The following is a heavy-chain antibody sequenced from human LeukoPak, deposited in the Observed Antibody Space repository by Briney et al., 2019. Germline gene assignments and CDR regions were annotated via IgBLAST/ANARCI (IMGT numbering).Heavy chain of an antibody. D-gene: IGHD2-2*01. CDR2: IYYSGST. V-gene: IGHV4-59*08. J-gene: IGHJ6*03. Sequence: SETLSLTCTVSGGSISSYYWSWIRQPPGKGLEWIGYIYYSGSTNYNPSLKSRVTISVDTSKNQFSLKLSSVTAADTAVYYCARGGPRIVVVPAAVARGGYMDVWGKGTTVTVSS. CDR3: ARGGPRIVVVPAAVARGGYMDV. CDR1: GGSISSYY.